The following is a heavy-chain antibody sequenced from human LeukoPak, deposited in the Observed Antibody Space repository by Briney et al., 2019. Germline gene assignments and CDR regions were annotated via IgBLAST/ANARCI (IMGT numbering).Heavy chain of an antibody. Sequence: WASVKVSCKASGYTFTGYYMHWVRQAPGQGLEWKGWINPNSGGTNYAQKFQGRVTMTRDTSISTAYMELSRLRSDDTAVYYCARGPQGQWNAFDIWGQGTMVTVSS. CDR3: ARGPQGQWNAFDI. J-gene: IGHJ3*02. D-gene: IGHD6-19*01. CDR2: INPNSGGT. CDR1: GYTFTGYY. V-gene: IGHV1-2*02.